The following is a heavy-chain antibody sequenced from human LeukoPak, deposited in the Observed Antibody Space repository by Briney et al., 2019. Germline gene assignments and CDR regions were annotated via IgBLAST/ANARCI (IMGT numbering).Heavy chain of an antibody. V-gene: IGHV3-7*03. Sequence: GGTVRLSCESSGFTYSDYWMAGVRQARGKGREGVANIRGDGSETTYVDSVNGRFTISRDHAKNSLFLQIDSLRAEDTGFYSCGRCGISTTIDRWGQGTLVTVSS. CDR1: GFTYSDYW. D-gene: IGHD1-1*01. CDR3: GRCGISTTIDR. J-gene: IGHJ5*02. CDR2: IRGDGSET.